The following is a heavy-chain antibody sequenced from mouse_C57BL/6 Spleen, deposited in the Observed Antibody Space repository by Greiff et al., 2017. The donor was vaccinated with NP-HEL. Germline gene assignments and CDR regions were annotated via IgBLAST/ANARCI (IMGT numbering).Heavy chain of an antibody. Sequence: QVQLQQPGAELVKPGASVKLSCKASGYTFSYWMHCVKQRPGRGLVWIGRIDPNSGGTKYNEKVKSKATLTVDKPSSTAYMQLSSLTSEDSAVYYCARRYYGGYFDVWGTGTTVTVSS. D-gene: IGHD1-1*01. CDR3: ARRYYGGYFDV. CDR2: IDPNSGGT. V-gene: IGHV1-72*01. CDR1: GYTFSYW. J-gene: IGHJ1*03.